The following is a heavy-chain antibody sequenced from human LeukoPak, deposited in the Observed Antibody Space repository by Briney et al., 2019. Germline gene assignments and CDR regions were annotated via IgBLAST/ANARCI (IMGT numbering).Heavy chain of an antibody. CDR3: AKFRYYYDSSGYYPSDY. J-gene: IGHJ4*02. D-gene: IGHD3-22*01. CDR2: IRYDGSNK. Sequence: GGSLRLSCAASGFTFSSYAMSWVRQAPGKGLEWVAFIRYDGSNKYYADSVKGRFTISRDNSKNTLYLQMNSLRAEDTSVYYCAKFRYYYDSSGYYPSDYWGQGTLVTVSS. CDR1: GFTFSSYA. V-gene: IGHV3-30*02.